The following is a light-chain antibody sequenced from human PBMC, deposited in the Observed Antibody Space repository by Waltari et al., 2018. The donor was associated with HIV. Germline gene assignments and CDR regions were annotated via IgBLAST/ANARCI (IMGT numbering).Light chain of an antibody. CDR1: SSNLGSTT. CDR3: ATWDDSLNGWV. V-gene: IGLV1-44*01. J-gene: IGLJ3*02. Sequence: QSVLTQPPSPSGTPRQRVTIPCSGSSSNLGSTTVSLYQQVPGTATKVFIYYNDDRPSGVPDRFSGSKSGTSASLAISGLQSEDEADYYCATWDDSLNGWVFGGGTKVTVL. CDR2: YND.